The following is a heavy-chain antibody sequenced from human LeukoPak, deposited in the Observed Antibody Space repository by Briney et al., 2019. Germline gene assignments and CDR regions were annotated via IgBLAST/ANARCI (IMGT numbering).Heavy chain of an antibody. V-gene: IGHV4-30-2*01. Sequence: SETLSLTCAVYGGSIMVAAYSWSWIRHPPGKGLEWIGYIYYSGRTYYNPSLKSRVTISLDRSKNQFSLKLSSVTAADTAVYFCARGYGDNSGAFDIWGQGTLVTVSS. J-gene: IGHJ3*02. CDR1: GGSIMVAAYS. CDR2: IYYSGRT. D-gene: IGHD4-23*01. CDR3: ARGYGDNSGAFDI.